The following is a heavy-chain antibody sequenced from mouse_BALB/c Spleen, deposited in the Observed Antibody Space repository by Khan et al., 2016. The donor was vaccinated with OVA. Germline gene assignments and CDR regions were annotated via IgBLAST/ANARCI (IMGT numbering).Heavy chain of an antibody. CDR1: GYTFTSYW. V-gene: IGHV1-87*01. Sequence: QVQLQQSGAELARPGTSVKLSCKASGYTFTSYWMQWVKQRPGQGLEWIGSIYHGDGDTRYTQKFKGKATLTADKSSSTAYMQLSSLASEDSAVYYCSRGGITTGYFYSWGQGTTLTFSS. D-gene: IGHD2-4*01. CDR3: SRGGITTGYFYS. CDR2: IYHGDGDT. J-gene: IGHJ2*01.